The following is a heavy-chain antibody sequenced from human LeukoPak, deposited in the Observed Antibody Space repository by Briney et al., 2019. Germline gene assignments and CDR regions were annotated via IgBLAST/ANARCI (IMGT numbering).Heavy chain of an antibody. CDR2: IYHSGSV. D-gene: IGHD3-10*01. CDR1: GGSISNYY. V-gene: IGHV4-59*01. CDR3: ARGGGFGSPPAY. Sequence: SETLSLTCTVSGGSISNYYWSWIRQPPGKGLEWIGYIYHSGSVNYNPSLKSRVAISVDTTNNQFSLKLNSVTAADTAVYYCARGGGFGSPPAYWGQGTLVTVSS. J-gene: IGHJ4*02.